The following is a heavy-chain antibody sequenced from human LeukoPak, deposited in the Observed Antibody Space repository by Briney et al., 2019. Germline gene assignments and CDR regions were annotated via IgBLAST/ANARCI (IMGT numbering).Heavy chain of an antibody. D-gene: IGHD6-19*01. CDR2: IHYSGST. V-gene: IGHV4-59*08. J-gene: IGHJ4*02. CDR1: DASISSYY. CDR3: ARAVSGRFDY. Sequence: SETLSLTCTVSDASISSYYWSWIRQPPGKGLEWIGYIHYSGSTNYNPSLNSRVTISVDTSKNQFSLRMSSVTAADTAIYYCARAVSGRFDYWGQGTLVTVSS.